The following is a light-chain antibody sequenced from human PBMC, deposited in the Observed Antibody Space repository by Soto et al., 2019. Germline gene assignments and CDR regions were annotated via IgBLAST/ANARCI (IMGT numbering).Light chain of an antibody. J-gene: IGLJ1*01. V-gene: IGLV1-44*01. Sequence: VLTQPPSASGTPGQRVTISCSGSSSTIGRNTVNWYQQLPGTAPKLLIHSNNQRPSGVPDRFSGSKSGTSASLAISGLQSEDEADYYCAAWDGSLDNYVFGTGTKVTVL. CDR3: AAWDGSLDNYV. CDR1: SSTIGRNT. CDR2: SNN.